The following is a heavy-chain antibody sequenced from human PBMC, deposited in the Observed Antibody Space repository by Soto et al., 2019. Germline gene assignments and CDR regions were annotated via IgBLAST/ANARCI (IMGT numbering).Heavy chain of an antibody. CDR2: ISYDGSNK. Sequence: ESGGGVVQPGRSLRLSCAASGFTFRSYGMHWVRQAPGKGLEWVAVISYDGSNKYYADSVKGRFTISRDNSKNTLYLQMNSLRAEDTAVYYCAKDRRDIVVVVAATSYFQHWGQGTLVTVSS. D-gene: IGHD2-15*01. V-gene: IGHV3-30*18. J-gene: IGHJ1*01. CDR3: AKDRRDIVVVVAATSYFQH. CDR1: GFTFRSYG.